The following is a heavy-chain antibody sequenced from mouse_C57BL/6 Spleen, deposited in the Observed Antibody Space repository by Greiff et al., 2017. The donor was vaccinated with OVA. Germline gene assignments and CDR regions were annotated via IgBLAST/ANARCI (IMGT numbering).Heavy chain of an antibody. Sequence: EVNLVESGGGLVKPGGSLKLSCAASGFTFSSYAMSWVRQTPEKRLEWVATISDGGSYTYYPDNVKGRFTISRDNAKNNLYLQMSHLKSEDTAMYYCESGVYYYGSSDWYFDVWGTGTTVTVSS. CDR2: ISDGGSYT. V-gene: IGHV5-4*03. J-gene: IGHJ1*03. D-gene: IGHD1-1*01. CDR1: GFTFSSYA. CDR3: ESGVYYYGSSDWYFDV.